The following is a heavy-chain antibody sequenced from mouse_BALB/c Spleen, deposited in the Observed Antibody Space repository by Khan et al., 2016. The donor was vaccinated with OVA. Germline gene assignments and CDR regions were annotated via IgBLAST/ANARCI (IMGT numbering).Heavy chain of an antibody. CDR1: DYSITSDYA. J-gene: IGHJ3*01. CDR2: ISYSGST. D-gene: IGHD4-1*01. V-gene: IGHV3-2*02. Sequence: VQLQESGPGLVKPSQSLSLTCSVADYSITSDYAWNWIRQFPGNKLEWMGYISYSGSTSYNPSLKSRISITRDTSKNQFFLQLNSVTTEDTATYYCARLGPGFTYWGQGTLVTVPA. CDR3: ARLGPGFTY.